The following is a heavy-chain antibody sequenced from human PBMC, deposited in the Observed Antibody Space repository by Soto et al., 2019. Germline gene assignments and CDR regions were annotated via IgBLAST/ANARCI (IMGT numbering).Heavy chain of an antibody. D-gene: IGHD1-20*01. V-gene: IGHV3-30-3*01. CDR3: AKEGISRITDFGN. Sequence: GGSLRLSCAASGFTFSSYAMHWVRQAPGKGLEWVAVISYDGSNKYYADSVKGRFTISRDNSKNTLYLQMNSLRAEDTAVYYCAKEGISRITDFGNWGQGTLVTVSS. J-gene: IGHJ4*02. CDR1: GFTFSSYA. CDR2: ISYDGSNK.